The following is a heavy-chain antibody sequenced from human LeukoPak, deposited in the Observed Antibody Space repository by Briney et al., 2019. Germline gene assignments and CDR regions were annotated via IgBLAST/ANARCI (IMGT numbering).Heavy chain of an antibody. J-gene: IGHJ6*03. CDR1: GFTFSSYW. D-gene: IGHD1-26*01. V-gene: IGHV3-7*01. CDR2: IKQDGSEK. Sequence: GGSLRLSCAASGFTFSSYWMSWVRQAPGKGLEWVANIKQDGSEKYYVDSVKGRFTISRDNAKNSLYLQMNSLRAEDTAVYYCAKFSGSYYYYMDVWGKGTTVTVSS. CDR3: AKFSGSYYYYMDV.